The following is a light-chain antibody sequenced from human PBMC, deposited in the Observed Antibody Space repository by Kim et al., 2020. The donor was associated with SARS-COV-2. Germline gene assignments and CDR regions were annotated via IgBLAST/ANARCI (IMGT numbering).Light chain of an antibody. CDR2: DND. Sequence: GQKVTSSCSGSRFNSGNNFVSRYQQRPGAAPKRVIYDNDKRPSGIPDRFSGSKSGTSATLGITALQTGDEADYYCGTWDSSLTTGVFGGGTKVTVL. V-gene: IGLV1-51*01. J-gene: IGLJ3*02. CDR1: RFNSGNNF. CDR3: GTWDSSLTTGV.